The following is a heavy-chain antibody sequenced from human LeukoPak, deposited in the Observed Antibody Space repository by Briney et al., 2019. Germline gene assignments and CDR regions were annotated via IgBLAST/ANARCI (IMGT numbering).Heavy chain of an antibody. CDR1: GFTFSSYA. J-gene: IGHJ4*02. D-gene: IGHD3-22*01. V-gene: IGHV3-23*01. CDR2: ISGSGGST. CDR3: ATDAIYSYDSSGYPFDS. Sequence: GGSLRLSCAASGFTFSSYAMSWVRQAPGKGLEWVSAISGSGGSTYYADSVKGRFTISRDNSKNTLYLQMNSLRAEDTAVYYFATDAIYSYDSSGYPFDSWGQGTLVTVSS.